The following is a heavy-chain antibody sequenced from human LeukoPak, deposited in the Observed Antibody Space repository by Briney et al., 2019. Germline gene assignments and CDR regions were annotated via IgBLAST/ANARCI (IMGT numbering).Heavy chain of an antibody. Sequence: ASVKVSCKASGYTFTSYDINWVRQATGQGLEWMGWMNPNSGNTGYAQKFQGRVTMTRNTSISTAYMELSSLRSEDTAVYYCARVGCSSTGCYIPEWFDPWGQGTLVTVSS. V-gene: IGHV1-8*01. CDR2: MNPNSGNT. CDR1: GYTFTSYD. J-gene: IGHJ5*02. CDR3: ARVGCSSTGCYIPEWFDP. D-gene: IGHD2-2*02.